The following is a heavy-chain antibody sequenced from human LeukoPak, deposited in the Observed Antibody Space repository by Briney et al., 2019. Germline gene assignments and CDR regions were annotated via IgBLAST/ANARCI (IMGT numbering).Heavy chain of an antibody. CDR3: AKIFQSSSWFDLDY. V-gene: IGHV3-23*01. Sequence: GGSLRLSCAASGFTFSSYAMSWVRQAPGKGLEWVSAISGSGGSTYYADSVKGRFTISRDNSKNTLYLQMNGLRAEDTAVYYCAKIFQSSSWFDLDYWGQGTLVTVSS. D-gene: IGHD6-13*01. J-gene: IGHJ4*02. CDR1: GFTFSSYA. CDR2: ISGSGGST.